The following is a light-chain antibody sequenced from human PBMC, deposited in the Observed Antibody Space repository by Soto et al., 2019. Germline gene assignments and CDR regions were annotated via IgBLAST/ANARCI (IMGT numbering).Light chain of an antibody. CDR1: QTVTNNF. Sequence: EIALTQSPGTLSFAPGQRATLSCRAIQTVTNNFIAWHQQKPGQTPRLLISGATTRAPGTPERFSGSGSGTDFTLTISRLEPEDFAVYYCQQHGGAPSTFGKVTVPEIK. V-gene: IGKV3-20*01. CDR2: GAT. J-gene: IGKJ5*01. CDR3: QQHGGAPST.